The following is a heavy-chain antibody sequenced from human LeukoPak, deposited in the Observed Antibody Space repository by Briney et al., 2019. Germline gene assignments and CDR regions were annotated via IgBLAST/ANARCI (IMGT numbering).Heavy chain of an antibody. V-gene: IGHV1-2*02. Sequence: GASVKVSCKASGYTFTGYYMHWVRQAPGQGLEWMGWINPNSGGTNYAQKFQGRVTMTRDTSISTAYMELSRLRSDDTAVYYCATPYDLWSGYYPYWGQGTLVTVSS. CDR2: INPNSGGT. CDR3: ATPYDLWSGYYPY. CDR1: GYTFTGYY. J-gene: IGHJ4*02. D-gene: IGHD3-3*01.